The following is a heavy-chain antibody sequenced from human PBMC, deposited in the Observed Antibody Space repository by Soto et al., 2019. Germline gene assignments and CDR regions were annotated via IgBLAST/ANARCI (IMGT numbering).Heavy chain of an antibody. V-gene: IGHV3-64D*06. CDR1: GFIFNSYA. J-gene: IGHJ4*02. Sequence: GSLRLSCSASGFIFNSYAMHWVRQAPGKGLEYVSAISSNGAITHYADSVKGRFTISRDNSKNTLSLQMSSLRAEDTAVYYCVKGIAAAVGYYFGYWARGPWSPSPQ. CDR2: ISSNGAIT. D-gene: IGHD6-13*01. CDR3: VKGIAAAVGYYFGY.